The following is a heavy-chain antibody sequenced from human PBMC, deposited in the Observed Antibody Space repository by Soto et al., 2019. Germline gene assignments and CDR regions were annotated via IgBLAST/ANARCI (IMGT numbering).Heavy chain of an antibody. CDR3: ATYYYKRGWGY. D-gene: IGHD3-10*01. CDR2: ISYDGSNK. V-gene: IGHV3-30*03. CDR1: GFTFSSYG. Sequence: GGSLRLSCAASGFTFSSYGMHWVRQAPGKGLEWVAVISYDGSNKYYADSVKGRFTISRDNSKNTLYLQMNSLRAEDTAVYYCATYYYKRGWGYWGQETLVTVSS. J-gene: IGHJ4*02.